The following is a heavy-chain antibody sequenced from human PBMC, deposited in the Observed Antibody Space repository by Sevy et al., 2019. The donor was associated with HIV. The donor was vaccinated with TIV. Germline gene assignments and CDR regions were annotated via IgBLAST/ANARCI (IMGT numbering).Heavy chain of an antibody. Sequence: GGSLRLSCAASGFAFSAFYMTWIRQSPGKGLEWLSHVDPSGTITFYADSVKGRFTVSRDNVKNSLFLQMHSLRADDTALYYCARGDSYGSFWGQGTSVTVSS. CDR3: ARGDSYGSF. CDR1: GFAFSAFY. V-gene: IGHV3-11*01. D-gene: IGHD5-18*01. CDR2: VDPSGTIT. J-gene: IGHJ4*02.